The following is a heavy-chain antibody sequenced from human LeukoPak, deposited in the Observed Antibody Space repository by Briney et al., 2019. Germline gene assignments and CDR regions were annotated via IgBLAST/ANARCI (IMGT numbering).Heavy chain of an antibody. D-gene: IGHD6-13*01. CDR3: ATSLYSSGWSLNSGAFDI. CDR2: LSGSGYRT. Sequence: GGSLRLSCVASGFAFRNHAMNWVRQAPGKGLEWVSVLSGSGYRTYYADSVKGRFTISRDNSKNTLYLQMNRLRVEDTAVYYCATSLYSSGWSLNSGAFDIWGQGTMVTVSS. V-gene: IGHV3-23*01. J-gene: IGHJ3*02. CDR1: GFAFRNHA.